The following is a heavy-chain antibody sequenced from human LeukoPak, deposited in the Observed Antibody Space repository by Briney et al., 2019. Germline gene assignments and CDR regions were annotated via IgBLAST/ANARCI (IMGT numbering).Heavy chain of an antibody. CDR3: ARGVAGYYDILTGSNWFDP. V-gene: IGHV1-69*05. D-gene: IGHD3-9*01. Sequence: ASVKVSCKASGGTFSSYAISWVRQAPGQGLEWMGRIIPIFGTANYAQKFQGRVTITTDESTSTAYMELSSLRSEGTAAYYCARGVAGYYDILTGSNWFDPWGQGTLVTVSS. CDR2: IIPIFGTA. J-gene: IGHJ5*02. CDR1: GGTFSSYA.